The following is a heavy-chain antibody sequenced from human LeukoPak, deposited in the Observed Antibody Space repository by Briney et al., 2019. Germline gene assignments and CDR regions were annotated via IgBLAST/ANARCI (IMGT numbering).Heavy chain of an antibody. V-gene: IGHV3-9*01. Sequence: PGRSLRLSCAASGFTFDDYAMHWVRQAPGKGLEWVSGISWNSGSIGYADSVKGRFTISRGNAKNSLYLQMNSLRAEDTALYYCARRGSWGEPRPFDYWGQGSLVTVSS. CDR1: GFTFDDYA. CDR2: ISWNSGSI. CDR3: ARRGSWGEPRPFDY. J-gene: IGHJ4*02. D-gene: IGHD3-16*01.